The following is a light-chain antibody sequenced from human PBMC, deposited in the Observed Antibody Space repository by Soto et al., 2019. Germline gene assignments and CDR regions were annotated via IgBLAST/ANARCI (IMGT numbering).Light chain of an antibody. V-gene: IGLV1-40*01. CDR1: TSNLGSGYD. CDR2: GLF. J-gene: IGLJ1*01. Sequence: QSVLTQPPSLSGAPGQRVTISCAGSTSNLGSGYDVHWYQQLPGAAPKLLIYGLFNRPSGLPDRFSGSRSGTSDSLVITGLQAADDADYYCQSFDSSLSGYVFGTGTKVTVL. CDR3: QSFDSSLSGYV.